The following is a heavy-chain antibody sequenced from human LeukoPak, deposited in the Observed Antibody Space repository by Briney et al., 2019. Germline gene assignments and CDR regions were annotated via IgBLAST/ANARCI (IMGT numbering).Heavy chain of an antibody. CDR1: GYTFTGYY. D-gene: IGHD3-10*01. CDR2: INANSGGT. J-gene: IGHJ4*02. CDR3: ARAPPHYYGSGSYLWYFDY. Sequence: ASVKVSCKASGYTFTGYYMHWVRQAPGQGLEWMGWINANSGGTNYAQKFQGRVTMTRDTSISTAYMELSRLRSDDTAVYYCARAPPHYYGSGSYLWYFDYWGQGTLVTVPS. V-gene: IGHV1-2*02.